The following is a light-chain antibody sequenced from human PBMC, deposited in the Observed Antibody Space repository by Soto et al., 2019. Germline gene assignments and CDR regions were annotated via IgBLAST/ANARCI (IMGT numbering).Light chain of an antibody. CDR2: KTS. V-gene: IGKV1-5*03. CDR1: QSISSW. Sequence: DIQMTQSPSTLSASVGDRVTITCRANQSISSWLAWYQQKPGKAPNLLIYKTSTLESGVPSRFSGSGSGTEFTLTISSLQPDDFATYHCQQYKTYLYTFGQGTKLEIK. J-gene: IGKJ2*01. CDR3: QQYKTYLYT.